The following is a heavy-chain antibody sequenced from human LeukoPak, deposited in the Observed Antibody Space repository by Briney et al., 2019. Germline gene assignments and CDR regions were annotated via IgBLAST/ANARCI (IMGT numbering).Heavy chain of an antibody. D-gene: IGHD3-3*01. V-gene: IGHV4-61*02. J-gene: IGHJ4*02. Sequence: SETLSLTCTVSGGSISGGSYYWSWIRQPAGKGLEWTGRLYTSGSTNYNPSLKSRVTISVDTSKNQFSLKLSSVTAADTAVYYCAREKTYYDFWSGYYNPLDYWGQGTLVTVSS. CDR2: LYTSGST. CDR1: GGSISGGSYY. CDR3: AREKTYYDFWSGYYNPLDY.